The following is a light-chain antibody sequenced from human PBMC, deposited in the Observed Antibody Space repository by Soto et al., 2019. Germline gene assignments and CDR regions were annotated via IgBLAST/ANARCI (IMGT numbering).Light chain of an antibody. J-gene: IGLJ2*01. V-gene: IGLV2-8*01. CDR1: SNDVGTYNF. CDR2: DVT. CDR3: SSYAGFNKVI. Sequence: QSALTQPPSASGSPGQSLTISCTGTSNDVGTYNFVSWYQQHPGKAPKLTIYDVTKRPSGVPDRFSGSKSGNTASLTVSGLQAEDEADYYCSSYAGFNKVIFGGGTKVTVL.